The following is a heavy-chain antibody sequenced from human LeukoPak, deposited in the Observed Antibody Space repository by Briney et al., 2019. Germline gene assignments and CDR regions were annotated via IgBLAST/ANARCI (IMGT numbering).Heavy chain of an antibody. D-gene: IGHD4-11*01. J-gene: IGHJ4*02. CDR2: ISAYNGNT. V-gene: IGHV1-18*01. CDR1: GYTFTSYG. CDR3: ARLMTVTSFFDY. Sequence: ASVKVSCKASGYTFTSYGISWVRQAPGQGVEGMGWISAYNGNTNYAQKLQGRVTMTTDTSTSTAYMELRSLRSDDTAVYYCARLMTVTSFFDYWGQGTLVTVSS.